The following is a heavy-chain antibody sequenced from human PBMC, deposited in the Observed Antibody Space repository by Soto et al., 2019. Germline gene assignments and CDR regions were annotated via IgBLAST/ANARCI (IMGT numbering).Heavy chain of an antibody. CDR2: ISGTGNYK. CDR3: VTSTLGGYYYGMDV. J-gene: IGHJ6*02. Sequence: GGSLRLSCATSGSSFTTYTMVWVRRGPGKGLEWVSSISGTGNYKYYADSVKGRFTISRDNARKSLSLQMNSLRAEDTAVYYCVTSTLGGYYYGMDVWGQGTTVTVSS. V-gene: IGHV3-21*01. CDR1: GSSFTTYT.